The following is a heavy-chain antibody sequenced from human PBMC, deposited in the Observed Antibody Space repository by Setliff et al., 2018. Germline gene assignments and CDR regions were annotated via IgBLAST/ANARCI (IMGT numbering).Heavy chain of an antibody. D-gene: IGHD2-2*01. Sequence: PSETLSLTCTVSGGSISSRSYYWGWIRQPPGKGLEWIGSIYHSGSSYYNPSLRSRVTISVDTSKAHFSLDLRTVTTADTAVYYCARDASFGFDVWGPGITVTVSS. V-gene: IGHV4-39*07. CDR2: IYHSGSS. CDR3: ARDASFGFDV. CDR1: GGSISSRSYY. J-gene: IGHJ6*02.